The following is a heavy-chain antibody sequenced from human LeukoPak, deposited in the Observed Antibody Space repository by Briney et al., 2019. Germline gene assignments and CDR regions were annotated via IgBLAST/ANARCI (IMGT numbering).Heavy chain of an antibody. J-gene: IGHJ4*02. V-gene: IGHV4-61*02. CDR2: IYTSGST. CDR3: ARSAVPAAIRYFDY. D-gene: IGHD2-2*02. Sequence: SQTLSLTCTVSGGSISSGSYYWSWIRQPAGKGLEWIGRIYTSGSTNYNPSLKSRVSISVDTSKNQFSLKLSSVTAADTAVYYCARSAVPAAIRYFDYWGQGTLVTVSS. CDR1: GGSISSGSYY.